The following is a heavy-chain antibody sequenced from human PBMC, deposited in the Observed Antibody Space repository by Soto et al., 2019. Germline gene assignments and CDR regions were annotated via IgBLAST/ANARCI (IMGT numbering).Heavy chain of an antibody. V-gene: IGHV3-30*18. D-gene: IGHD6-19*01. Sequence: QVQLVESGGGVVQPGRSLRLSCAASGFTFSSYDMHWVRQAPGKGLEWVAIISYDGSSKYYTDSVKGRFTISRDNSKNTLYLQMNSLRAEGTALYYCAKDRSLSSRLDYWGQGTLVTVSS. CDR1: GFTFSSYD. CDR3: AKDRSLSSRLDY. J-gene: IGHJ4*02. CDR2: ISYDGSSK.